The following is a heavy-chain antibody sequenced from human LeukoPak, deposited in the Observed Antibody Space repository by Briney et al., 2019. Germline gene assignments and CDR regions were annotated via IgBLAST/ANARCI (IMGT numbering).Heavy chain of an antibody. CDR3: ARDPSVDSYGFYYYYYYMDV. CDR1: GYTFTGYY. J-gene: IGHJ6*03. D-gene: IGHD5-18*01. CDR2: INPNSGGT. V-gene: IGHV1-2*02. Sequence: ASVKVSCKASGYTFTGYYMHWVRQAPGQGLEWMGWINPNSGGTNYAQKFQGRVTMTRDTSISTAYMELSRLRSDDTAVYYCARDPSVDSYGFYYYYYYMDVWGKGTTVTVSS.